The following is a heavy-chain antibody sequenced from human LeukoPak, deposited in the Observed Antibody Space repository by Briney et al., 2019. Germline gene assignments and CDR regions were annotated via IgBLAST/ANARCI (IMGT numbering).Heavy chain of an antibody. Sequence: ASVKVSCKASGGTFSSYAISWVRQAPGQGLEWMGRIIPILGIANYAQKFQGRVTITADKSTSTAYMELSSLRSEDTAVYYRARDYYDSSADIWGQGTMVTVSS. J-gene: IGHJ3*02. V-gene: IGHV1-69*04. CDR1: GGTFSSYA. D-gene: IGHD3-22*01. CDR2: IIPILGIA. CDR3: ARDYYDSSADI.